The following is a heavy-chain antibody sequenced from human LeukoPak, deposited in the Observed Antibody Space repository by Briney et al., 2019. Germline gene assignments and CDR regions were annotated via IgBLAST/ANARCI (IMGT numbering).Heavy chain of an antibody. D-gene: IGHD5-18*01. CDR2: VFYSGST. J-gene: IGHJ4*02. V-gene: IGHV4-59*01. Sequence: SETLSLTCTVSGGSIRSYYWSWIRQPPGKGLGWIGYVFYSGSTDYNPSLKSRVPISVDTSKNQFTLKLSSVTPADTAVYYCARDGGRFSFGFGYWGQGTLLTVSS. CDR3: ARDGGRFSFGFGY. CDR1: GGSIRSYY.